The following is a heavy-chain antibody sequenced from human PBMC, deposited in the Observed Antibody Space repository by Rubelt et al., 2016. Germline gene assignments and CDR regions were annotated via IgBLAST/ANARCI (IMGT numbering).Heavy chain of an antibody. CDR1: GYTFTSYG. V-gene: IGHV1-18*01. D-gene: IGHD6-19*01. CDR3: ARDRTWLVPGLDAFDI. CDR2: IRAYNGTT. J-gene: IGHJ3*02. Sequence: QVQLVQSGAAVKRPGASVKVSCKASGYTFTSYGISWVRQAPGQGLEWMGWIRAYNGTTNYARKLQGRVTMTTDTSTSTAYMELRSLRSDDTAVYYCARDRTWLVPGLDAFDIWGQGTMVTVSS.